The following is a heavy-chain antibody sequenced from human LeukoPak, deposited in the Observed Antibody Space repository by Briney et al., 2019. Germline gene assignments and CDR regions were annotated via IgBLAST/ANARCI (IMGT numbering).Heavy chain of an antibody. CDR1: GFIFNTYV. CDR2: LSGGSGST. D-gene: IGHD2-15*01. V-gene: IGHV3-23*01. J-gene: IGHJ4*02. Sequence: PGGSLRLSCRTSGFIFNTYVMSWVRQAPGKGLEWISALSGGSGSTYYADSVRGRFTISRDNSKNTLYLQMDSLRVEDTAVYYCARAAGGRTIDHWGQGTLVTVSS. CDR3: ARAAGGRTIDH.